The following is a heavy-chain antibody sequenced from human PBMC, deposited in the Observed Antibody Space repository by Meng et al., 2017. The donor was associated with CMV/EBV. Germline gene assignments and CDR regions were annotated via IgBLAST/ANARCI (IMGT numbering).Heavy chain of an antibody. J-gene: IGHJ4*02. Sequence: GGSLRLSCAASGFTFSSYWMSWVRQAPGKGLECVANIKQDGSEKYYVDSVKGRFTISRDNAKNSLYLQMNSLRAEDTAVYYCARDRSKVTLFRVPTYYFDYWGQGTLVTVSS. D-gene: IGHD4-11*01. CDR1: GFTFSSYW. V-gene: IGHV3-7*01. CDR3: ARDRSKVTLFRVPTYYFDY. CDR2: IKQDGSEK.